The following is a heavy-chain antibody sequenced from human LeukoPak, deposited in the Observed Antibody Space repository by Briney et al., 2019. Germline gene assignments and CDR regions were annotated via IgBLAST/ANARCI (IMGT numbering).Heavy chain of an antibody. Sequence: SETLSLTRTVSGGSISNYYWSWIRQPPGKGLEWIGYIYYSGSTNYNPSLKSRVTISVDTSKNHLSLKVNSVTAADTAVYYCARGASGTLYDAFDIWGRGTMVTVSS. D-gene: IGHD1-26*01. CDR3: ARGASGTLYDAFDI. CDR1: GGSISNYY. V-gene: IGHV4-59*01. J-gene: IGHJ3*02. CDR2: IYYSGST.